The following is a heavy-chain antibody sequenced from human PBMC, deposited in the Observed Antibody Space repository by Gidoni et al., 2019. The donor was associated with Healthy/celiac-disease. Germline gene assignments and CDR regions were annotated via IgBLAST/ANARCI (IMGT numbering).Heavy chain of an antibody. Sequence: QVQLVESGGGVVQPGRSLRLSCAASGFTFSSYGMHWVRQAPGKGLEWVAVIWYDGSNKYYADSVKGRFTISRDNSKNTLYLQMNSLRAEDTAVYYCAREGYYDFWSGYYKSYYGMDVWGQGTTVTVSS. J-gene: IGHJ6*02. CDR2: IWYDGSNK. CDR3: AREGYYDFWSGYYKSYYGMDV. V-gene: IGHV3-33*01. D-gene: IGHD3-3*01. CDR1: GFTFSSYG.